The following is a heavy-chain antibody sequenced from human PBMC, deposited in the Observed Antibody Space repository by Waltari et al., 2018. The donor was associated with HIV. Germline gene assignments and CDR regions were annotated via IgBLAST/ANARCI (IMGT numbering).Heavy chain of an antibody. Sequence: QLQLQESGPGLVKPSETLSLTCTVSGGSISSSSYYWGWIRQPPGKGLEWIGSIYYSARTYYNPSLKSRVTISVDTSKNQFSLKLSPVTAADTAVYYCARHVSEITIFGVVISNWFDPWGQGTLVTVSS. CDR2: IYYSART. D-gene: IGHD3-3*01. CDR1: GGSISSSSYY. J-gene: IGHJ5*02. V-gene: IGHV4-39*01. CDR3: ARHVSEITIFGVVISNWFDP.